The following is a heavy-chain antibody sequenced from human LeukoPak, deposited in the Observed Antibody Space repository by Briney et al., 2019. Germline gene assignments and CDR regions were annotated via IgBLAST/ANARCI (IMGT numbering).Heavy chain of an antibody. J-gene: IGHJ4*02. CDR2: INAADSDT. Sequence: GESLKISCKGSGYSFSSYWIGWVRQMPGKGLEWMGLINAADSDTRYSPSFQGQVLISVDKSVSTAYLQWGNLKATDTALYYCARLPCTGGSCSKTFDYWGQGTLVTVYS. D-gene: IGHD2-15*01. CDR3: ARLPCTGGSCSKTFDY. CDR1: GYSFSSYW. V-gene: IGHV5-51*01.